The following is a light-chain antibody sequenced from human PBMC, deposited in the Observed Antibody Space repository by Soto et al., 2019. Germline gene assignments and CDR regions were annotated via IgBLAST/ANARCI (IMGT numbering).Light chain of an antibody. CDR2: AAS. V-gene: IGKV1-12*01. J-gene: IGKJ4*01. CDR1: QAVSTW. CDR3: QQANSFPRT. Sequence: DIQMTQSPSFVSASVGDRVTITCRASQAVSTWLAWYQQKPGDAPKLLIYAASTLQSGVPSRFSGSGSGTDFTHTIRSLQPEDFATYYCQQANSFPRTFGGGTKVDIK.